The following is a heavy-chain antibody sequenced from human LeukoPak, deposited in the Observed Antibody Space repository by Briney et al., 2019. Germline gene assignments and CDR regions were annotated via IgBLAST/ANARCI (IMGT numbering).Heavy chain of an antibody. Sequence: PGGSLRLSCAASGFTFSSYSMNWVRQAPGKGLEWVSSISSSSSYIYYADSVKGRFTISRDSAKNSLYLQMNSLRAEDTAVYYCARTAGMITFGGVIANWFDPWGQGTLVTVSS. CDR2: ISSSSSYI. CDR3: ARTAGMITFGGVIANWFDP. D-gene: IGHD3-16*02. CDR1: GFTFSSYS. V-gene: IGHV3-21*01. J-gene: IGHJ5*02.